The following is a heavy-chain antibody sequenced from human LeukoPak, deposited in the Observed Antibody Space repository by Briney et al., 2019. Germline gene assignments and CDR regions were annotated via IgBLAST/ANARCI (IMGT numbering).Heavy chain of an antibody. D-gene: IGHD2-2*01. CDR1: GFTFSSYW. J-gene: IGHJ6*02. CDR2: IKQDGSEK. Sequence: GGSLRLSCAASGFTFSSYWMSWVRQAPGKGLEWVANIKQDGSEKYYVDSVKGRFTISRDNAKNSLYLQMNSLRAEDTAVYYCASFSYCSSTSCYGFYYYYGMDVWGQGTTVTVSS. CDR3: ASFSYCSSTSCYGFYYYYGMDV. V-gene: IGHV3-7*01.